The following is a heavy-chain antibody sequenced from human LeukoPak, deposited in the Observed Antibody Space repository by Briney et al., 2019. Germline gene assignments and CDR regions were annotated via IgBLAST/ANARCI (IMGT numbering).Heavy chain of an antibody. J-gene: IGHJ4*02. CDR3: VRDRGWYHFDL. V-gene: IGHV3-21*01. CDR2: INDVGSHI. D-gene: IGHD3-10*01. Sequence: AGGSLRLSCAASGFTFSNSAMNWVRQAPGKGLEWVSSINDVGSHIYYADSVRGRFTISRDNAKTSVYLQMNNLRPEDTAVYYCVRDRGWYHFDLWGQGTLVTVSS. CDR1: GFTFSNSA.